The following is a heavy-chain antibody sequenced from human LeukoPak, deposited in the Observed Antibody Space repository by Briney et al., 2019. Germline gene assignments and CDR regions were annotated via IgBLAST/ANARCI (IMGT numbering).Heavy chain of an antibody. J-gene: IGHJ4*02. V-gene: IGHV3-23*01. D-gene: IGHD2/OR15-2a*01. Sequence: PGGSLRLSCTASGITFGSHAITCGCQAPGKRPEWGSGITGSGGSTYYIESVKGRFTISRDNSKNTLYLQMNGLRVEDTAPYFCATRPADETYFAVFDFWGRGTLVTVSS. CDR2: ITGSGGST. CDR1: GITFGSHA. CDR3: ATRPADETYFAVFDF.